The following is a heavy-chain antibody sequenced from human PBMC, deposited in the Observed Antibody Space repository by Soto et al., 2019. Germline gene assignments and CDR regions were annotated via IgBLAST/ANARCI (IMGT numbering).Heavy chain of an antibody. CDR1: GFNFSAHY. CDR3: ARVSLVGPSGGRYFDY. Sequence: ESGGGLVQPGGSLRLSCAASGFNFSAHYMDWVRQAPGKGLEWVGRIKNKANSYTTEYAASVEGRFTISREDSQNSLYLQMNSLKTEDTAVYYCARVSLVGPSGGRYFDYWGQGSQGAVSS. CDR2: IKNKANSYTT. J-gene: IGHJ4*02. D-gene: IGHD1-26*01. V-gene: IGHV3-72*01.